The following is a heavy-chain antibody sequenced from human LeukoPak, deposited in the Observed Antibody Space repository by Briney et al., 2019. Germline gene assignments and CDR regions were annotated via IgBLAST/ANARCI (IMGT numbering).Heavy chain of an antibody. D-gene: IGHD6-19*01. CDR2: ISSNGGST. Sequence: GGSLRLSCAASGFTLSSYAMHWVRQAPGKGLEYVSAISSNGGSTYYADSVKGRFTISRDNSKNTVYLQMSSLRVEDTAIYYCVKQAYNSGWHDYWGQGTLVTVSS. CDR3: VKQAYNSGWHDY. J-gene: IGHJ4*02. V-gene: IGHV3-64D*06. CDR1: GFTLSSYA.